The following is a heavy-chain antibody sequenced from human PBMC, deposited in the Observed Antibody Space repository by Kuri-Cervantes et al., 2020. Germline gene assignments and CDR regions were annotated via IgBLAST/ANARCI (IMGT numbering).Heavy chain of an antibody. CDR3: ARRGGSTVTPSGFDP. D-gene: IGHD4-17*01. CDR1: GDSINYYY. V-gene: IGHV4-4*08. J-gene: IGHJ5*02. Sequence: SETLSLTCTVSGDSINYYYWSWIRQPPGKGLEWIGYIYNNGYTNYNPSLKSRVTISVDTSKNQFSLKLSSVTAADTAVYYCARRGGSTVTPSGFDPWGQGTLVTVSS. CDR2: IYNNGYT.